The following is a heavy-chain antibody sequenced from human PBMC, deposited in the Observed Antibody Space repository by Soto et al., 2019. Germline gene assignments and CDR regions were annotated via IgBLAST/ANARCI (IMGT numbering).Heavy chain of an antibody. J-gene: IGHJ6*01. V-gene: IGHV4-59*01. Sequence: PSEALCVACSFSVGSFRDYFWTWMRQYPGRGLEWIGYISSSGTVKYNSSLKSRVTISLDRSRNQFSLKLSSVTAADTAVYFCARDRQLELPGNYYYYGMDVWGHGTTVTVSS. CDR1: VGSFRDYF. CDR2: ISSSGTV. D-gene: IGHD1-1*01. CDR3: ARDRQLELPGNYYYYGMDV.